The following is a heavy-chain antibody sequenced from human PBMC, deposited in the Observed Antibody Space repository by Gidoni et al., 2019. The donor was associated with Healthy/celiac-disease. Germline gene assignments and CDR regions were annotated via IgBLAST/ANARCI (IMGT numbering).Heavy chain of an antibody. J-gene: IGHJ4*02. CDR3: AKEDSSSPGGLGY. Sequence: EVQLVESGGVVVQPGGSLRLSCAASGFTFDDYTMHWVRQAPGKGLGWVSLISWDGGSTYYADSVKGRFTISRDNSKNSLYLQMNSLRTEDTALYYCAKEDSSSPGGLGYWGQGTLVTVSS. V-gene: IGHV3-43*01. D-gene: IGHD6-13*01. CDR2: ISWDGGST. CDR1: GFTFDDYT.